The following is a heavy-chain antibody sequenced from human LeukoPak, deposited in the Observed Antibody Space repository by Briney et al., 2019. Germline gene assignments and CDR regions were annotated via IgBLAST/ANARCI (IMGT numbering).Heavy chain of an antibody. Sequence: GGSLRLSCAASGFTFSDSAVHWVRQASGKGLEWVGRIRSKAKSYATAYAASVKGRFTISRDDSETTAYLQMNSLKTEDTAVYFCVRDLFHHSSGYYAFDSWGQGALVTVSS. J-gene: IGHJ4*02. CDR2: IRSKAKSYAT. CDR3: VRDLFHHSSGYYAFDS. CDR1: GFTFSDSA. D-gene: IGHD3-22*01. V-gene: IGHV3-73*01.